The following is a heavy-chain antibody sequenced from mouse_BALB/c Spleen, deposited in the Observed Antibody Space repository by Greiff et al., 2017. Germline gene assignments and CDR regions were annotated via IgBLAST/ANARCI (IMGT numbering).Heavy chain of an antibody. V-gene: IGHV2-9*02. D-gene: IGHD2-10*01. Sequence: QVQLKESGPGLVAPSQSLSITCTVSGFSLTSYGVHWVRQPPGKGLEWLGVIWAGGSTNYNSALMSRLSISKDNSKSQVFLKMNSLQTDDTAMYYCARAYYATNYAMDYWGQGTSVTVSS. CDR2: IWAGGST. J-gene: IGHJ4*01. CDR1: GFSLTSYG. CDR3: ARAYYATNYAMDY.